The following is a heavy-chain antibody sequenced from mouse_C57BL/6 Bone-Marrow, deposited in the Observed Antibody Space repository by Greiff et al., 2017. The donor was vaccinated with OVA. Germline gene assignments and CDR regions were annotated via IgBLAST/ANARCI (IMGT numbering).Heavy chain of an antibody. CDR3: ARGTRQLRLRFAY. CDR1: GYSITSGYD. CDR2: ISYSGST. J-gene: IGHJ3*01. V-gene: IGHV3-1*01. D-gene: IGHD3-2*02. Sequence: EVKLVESGPGMVKPSQSLSLTCTVTGYSITSGYDWHWIRHFPGNKLEWMGYISYSGSTNYNPSLKSRISITHDTSKNHFFLKLNSVTTEDTATYYCARGTRQLRLRFAYWGQGTLVTVSA.